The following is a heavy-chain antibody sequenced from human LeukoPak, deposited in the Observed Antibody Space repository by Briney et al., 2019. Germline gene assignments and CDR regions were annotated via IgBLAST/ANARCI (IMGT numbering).Heavy chain of an antibody. V-gene: IGHV3-30*18. Sequence: GGSLRLSCAASGFTFSNYDMHWVRQAPGKGLEWVAVISYDGTNKYYADSVKGRFTISRDNSKNTLHLQMNSLRAEDTAVYYCAKVDRGNEAPFDYWGQGTLVTVSS. J-gene: IGHJ4*02. CDR2: ISYDGTNK. CDR1: GFTFSNYD. CDR3: AKVDRGNEAPFDY.